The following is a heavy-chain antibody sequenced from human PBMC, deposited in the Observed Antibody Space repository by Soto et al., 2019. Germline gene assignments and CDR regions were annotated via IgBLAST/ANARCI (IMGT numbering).Heavy chain of an antibody. CDR3: ATWVYSSGWYDYFDS. CDR2: IYYSGST. V-gene: IGHV4-61*01. J-gene: IGHJ4*02. CDR1: GDSVSRGHYF. Sequence: LSLTCTVSGDSVSRGHYFWSWLRQPPGKGLEWIGYIYYSGSTTYNPSLKGRVTISMDTSENQFSLNLTSVTATDTAVYYCATWVYSSGWYDYFDSWGQGVLVTVSS. D-gene: IGHD6-19*01.